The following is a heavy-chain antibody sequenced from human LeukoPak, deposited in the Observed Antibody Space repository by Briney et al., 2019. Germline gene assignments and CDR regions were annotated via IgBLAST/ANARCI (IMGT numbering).Heavy chain of an antibody. Sequence: SETLSLTCTVSGGSISSSSYYWGWIRQPPGKGLGWIGSIYYSGSTYYSPSLKSRVTISVDTSKNQFSLKLSSVTAADTAVYYCARDYGDYVDAFDIWGQGTMVTVSS. CDR1: GGSISSSSYY. CDR2: IYYSGST. D-gene: IGHD4-17*01. V-gene: IGHV4-39*01. CDR3: ARDYGDYVDAFDI. J-gene: IGHJ3*02.